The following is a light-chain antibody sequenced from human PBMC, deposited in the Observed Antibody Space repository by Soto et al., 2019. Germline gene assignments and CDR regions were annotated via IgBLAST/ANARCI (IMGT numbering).Light chain of an antibody. Sequence: DIQMTQSPSSLSASVGDRVTITCRASQSISSYLNWYQQKPGKAPNLLIYDASSLLSGVPSRFSGSGSGTDFTLTISSLQPEDFATYYCHQYNSYSFGQGTKVDIK. V-gene: IGKV1-39*01. CDR2: DAS. J-gene: IGKJ1*01. CDR3: HQYNSYS. CDR1: QSISSY.